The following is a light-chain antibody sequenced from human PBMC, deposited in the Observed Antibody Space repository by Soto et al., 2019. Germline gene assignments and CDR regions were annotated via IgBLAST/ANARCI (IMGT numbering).Light chain of an antibody. CDR3: ASYAGSINWV. CDR2: EVS. V-gene: IGLV2-8*01. J-gene: IGLJ3*02. CDR1: SSDVGGYNY. Sequence: QSVLTQPPSASGSPGQSVTISCTGTSSDVGGYNYVSWYQQHPGKAPKLMVFEVSKRPSGVPDRFSGSKSGNTASLTVPGLQAEDEADYYCASYAGSINWVFGGGTKLTVL.